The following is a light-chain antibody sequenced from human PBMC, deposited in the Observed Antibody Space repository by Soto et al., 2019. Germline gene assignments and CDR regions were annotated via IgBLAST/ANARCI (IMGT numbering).Light chain of an antibody. Sequence: EIVLTQSPATLSVSPGERATLSCRASQSVSSNLAWYQQKPGQAPRLLIYGASTRATGIPARFSGSGSGTEFTLTISSLQSEDFAVYYCQHYNNWPPYTFGHGTKLESK. CDR3: QHYNNWPPYT. J-gene: IGKJ2*01. CDR1: QSVSSN. CDR2: GAS. V-gene: IGKV3-15*01.